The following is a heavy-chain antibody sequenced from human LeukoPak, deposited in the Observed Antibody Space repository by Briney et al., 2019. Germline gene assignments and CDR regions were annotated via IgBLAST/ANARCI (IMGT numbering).Heavy chain of an antibody. CDR1: GGSFSGYY. CDR3: ARDVIAAAAPDY. Sequence: SETLSLTCAVYGGSFSGYYWSWIRQPPGKGLEWIGEINHSGSTDHNPSLKSRVTISVDTSKNQFSLKLSSVTAADTAVYYCARDVIAAAAPDYWGQGTLVTVSS. D-gene: IGHD6-13*01. J-gene: IGHJ4*02. V-gene: IGHV4-34*01. CDR2: INHSGST.